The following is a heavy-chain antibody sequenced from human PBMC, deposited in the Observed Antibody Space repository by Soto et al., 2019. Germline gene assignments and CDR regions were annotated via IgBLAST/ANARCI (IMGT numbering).Heavy chain of an antibody. CDR2: ISSSSSTI. Sequence: EVQLVESGGGLVQPGGSLRLSCAASGFTFSSYSMNWVRQAPGKGLEWVSYISSSSSTIYYADSVKGRFTISRDNAKNSLYLQMNSLIAEDTAVYYGARDLNYGLFDYWGQGTLVTVSS. CDR1: GFTFSSYS. CDR3: ARDLNYGLFDY. V-gene: IGHV3-48*01. D-gene: IGHD4-17*01. J-gene: IGHJ4*02.